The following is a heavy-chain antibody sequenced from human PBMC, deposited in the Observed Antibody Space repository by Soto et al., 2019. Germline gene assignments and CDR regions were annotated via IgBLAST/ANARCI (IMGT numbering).Heavy chain of an antibody. Sequence: QVRLVQSGAEVKEPGDSVRVSCEASGYTFTAYHIRWVRQPPEQGLEWMGWLNPKFGDTGYEQDFQGRVSMTSDMSISTVYMELSRLTSDDTAIYYCARNMDYYYGRGSGNGHGVWGQGTTVTVFS. V-gene: IGHV1-2*02. CDR3: ARNMDYYYGRGSGNGHGV. CDR1: GYTFTAYH. J-gene: IGHJ6*02. D-gene: IGHD3-10*02. CDR2: LNPKFGDT.